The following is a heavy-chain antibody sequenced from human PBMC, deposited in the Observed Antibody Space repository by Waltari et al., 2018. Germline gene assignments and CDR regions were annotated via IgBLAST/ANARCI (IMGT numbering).Heavy chain of an antibody. Sequence: QVQLQESGPGLVKSSETLSLTCTISGGSIRSYYWSWIRQPAGKGLEWIGRIYSSGSTNYSPSLDSRVSMSIDTSTNQFSLKLKSVTAADTAIYYCTRERRQLELVASFDVWGHGTKVSVS. CDR3: TRERRQLELVASFDV. V-gene: IGHV4-4*07. CDR2: IYSSGST. J-gene: IGHJ3*01. CDR1: GGSIRSYY. D-gene: IGHD1-1*01.